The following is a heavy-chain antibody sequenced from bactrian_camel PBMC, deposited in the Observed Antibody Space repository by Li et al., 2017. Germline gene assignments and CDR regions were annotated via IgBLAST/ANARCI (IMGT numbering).Heavy chain of an antibody. Sequence: VQLVESGGGLVQPGKSLRLSCAASGFTFSENDMAWVRQAPGKGLEWVSGIRDDGGVLNYADSVKGRFTISRDNAKNTVYLHMNSLKTEDTAVYYCATVGSYYIYDSAALRAFNYWGQGTQVTV. CDR1: GFTFSEND. J-gene: IGHJ4*01. V-gene: IGHV3S40*01. CDR3: ATVGSYYIYDSAALRAFNY. CDR2: IRDDGGVL. D-gene: IGHD2*01.